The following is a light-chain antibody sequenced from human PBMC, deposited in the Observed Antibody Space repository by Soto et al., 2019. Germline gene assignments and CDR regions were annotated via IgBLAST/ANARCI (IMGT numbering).Light chain of an antibody. CDR1: QSVSNY. CDR2: DAS. Sequence: EIVLTHSPATLSLSPGERATLSCRASQSVSNYLAWYHQRPGQAPRLLIYDASSRATGIPARCSGSGSGTDFTLTISSLEPEDFAVYYCQQRSNWPRFTFGQGTKLDIK. V-gene: IGKV3-11*01. CDR3: QQRSNWPRFT. J-gene: IGKJ2*01.